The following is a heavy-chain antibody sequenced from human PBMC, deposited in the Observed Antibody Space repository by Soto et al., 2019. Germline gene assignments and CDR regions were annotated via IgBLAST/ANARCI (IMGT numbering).Heavy chain of an antibody. J-gene: IGHJ4*02. CDR2: INADNGNT. V-gene: IGHV1-3*01. CDR3: AREVNYDFWSGYWTNSPLDY. CDR1: GYTFTSYA. Sequence: GASVKVSCKASGYTFTSYAMHWVRQAPGQRLERMGWINADNGNTNYAQKLQGRVTMTTDTSTSTAYMELRSLRSDDTAVYYCAREVNYDFWSGYWTNSPLDYWGQGALVTVSS. D-gene: IGHD3-3*01.